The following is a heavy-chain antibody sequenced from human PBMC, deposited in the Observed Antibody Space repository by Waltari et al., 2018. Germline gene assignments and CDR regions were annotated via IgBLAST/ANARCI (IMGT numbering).Heavy chain of an antibody. J-gene: IGHJ4*02. CDR3: AKDRGWPNYLDY. CDR1: GFTFSSYG. CDR2: IRYDGSNK. V-gene: IGHV3-30*02. Sequence: QVQLVESGGGVVQPGGSLRLSCAASGFTFSSYGMHWVRQAAGKGLEGVAFIRYDGSNKYYGDSLKGRFTISRDNSKNTLYLQMNSLRPEDTAVYYCAKDRGWPNYLDYWGQGTLVTVSS. D-gene: IGHD6-19*01.